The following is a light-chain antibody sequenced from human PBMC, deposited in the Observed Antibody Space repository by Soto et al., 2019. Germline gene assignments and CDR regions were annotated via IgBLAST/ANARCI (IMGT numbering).Light chain of an antibody. CDR1: SSDVGGYNS. CDR3: SSYTSSLTNV. J-gene: IGLJ1*01. Sequence: QSVRTQPASVSGSPGQSITISCTGTSSDVGGYNSVSWYQHHPGKAPQLILYDVGDRPSGVSYRFSGSRSGNTASLTISGLQAADEADYFCSSYTSSLTNVFGSGTKVTVL. V-gene: IGLV2-14*03. CDR2: DVG.